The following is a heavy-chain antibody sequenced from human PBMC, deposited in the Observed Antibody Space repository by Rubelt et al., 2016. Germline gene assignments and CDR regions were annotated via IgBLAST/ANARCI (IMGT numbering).Heavy chain of an antibody. CDR3: ARDQGANMASDI. CDR1: GYTFTSYG. V-gene: IGHV1-69*04. Sequence: QVQLVQSGAEVKKPGASVKVSCKASGYTFTSYGISWVRQAPGQGLEWMGRIIPILGIANYAQKFQGRVTITADKSTSTAYMERSSLRYEDTAVYYCARDQGANMASDIWGQGTMVTVSS. J-gene: IGHJ3*02. CDR2: IIPILGIA. D-gene: IGHD2-8*01.